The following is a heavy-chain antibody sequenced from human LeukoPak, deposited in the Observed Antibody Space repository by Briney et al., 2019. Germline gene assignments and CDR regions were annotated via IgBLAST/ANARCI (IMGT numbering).Heavy chain of an antibody. V-gene: IGHV4-38-2*02. CDR2: IYHSGST. CDR1: GYSISSGYY. Sequence: SETLSLTCTVSGYSISSGYYWGWIRQPPGKGLEWIGSIYHSGSTYYNPSLKSRVTISVDTSKNQFSLKLSSVTAADTAVYYCARVRARYCSSTSCYTGAYYYYYMDVWGKGTTVTVSS. J-gene: IGHJ6*03. CDR3: ARVRARYCSSTSCYTGAYYYYYMDV. D-gene: IGHD2-2*02.